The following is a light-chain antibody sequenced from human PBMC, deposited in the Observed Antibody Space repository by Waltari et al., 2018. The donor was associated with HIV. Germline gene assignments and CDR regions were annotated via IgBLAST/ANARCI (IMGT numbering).Light chain of an antibody. CDR3: AAWDDSLNGM. J-gene: IGLJ3*02. CDR1: STNIGSNI. Sequence: QSVLTQPPSVSGTPGQNVTISCSGSSTNIGSNIVNWYQQVPEAAPKLLIYSNDQLPSGAPDRFSGSKSGTSASLAISGLQSADEADYYCAAWDDSLNGMFGGGTKLTV. V-gene: IGLV1-44*01. CDR2: SND.